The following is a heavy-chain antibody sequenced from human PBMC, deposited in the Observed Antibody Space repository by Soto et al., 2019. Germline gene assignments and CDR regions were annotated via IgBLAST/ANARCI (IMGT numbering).Heavy chain of an antibody. D-gene: IGHD3-3*01. CDR2: INHSGST. J-gene: IGHJ4*02. CDR3: ARGRINITIFGVVITYYFDY. CDR1: GGVFTGYY. V-gene: IGHV4-34*01. Sequence: SGTLFLTFAVFGGVFTGYYLGGVRPPPGKGLGWIGEINHSGSTNYNPSLKSRVTISVDTSKNQFSLKLSSVTAADTAVYYCARGRINITIFGVVITYYFDYWGQGTLVTVSS.